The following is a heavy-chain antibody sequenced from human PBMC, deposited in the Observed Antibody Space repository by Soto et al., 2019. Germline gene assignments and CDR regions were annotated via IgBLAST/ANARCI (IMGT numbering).Heavy chain of an antibody. V-gene: IGHV1-69*06. CDR3: ASTKYDSSAYYYWYLGL. J-gene: IGHJ2*01. CDR1: EDTFRNYA. Sequence: QVELVQSGAEVKKPGSSVKVSCQASEDTFRNYAISWVRQARGQGLEWMGGISPSFGTANYPQKFQGRVTITVDTSGNTVYVELSSMRSEDTAVYYCASTKYDSSAYYYWYLGLWGRGTLVTVSS. CDR2: ISPSFGTA. D-gene: IGHD3-22*01.